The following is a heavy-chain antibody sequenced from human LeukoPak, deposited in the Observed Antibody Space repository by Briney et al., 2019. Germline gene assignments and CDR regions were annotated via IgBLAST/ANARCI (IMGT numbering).Heavy chain of an antibody. V-gene: IGHV4-38-2*01. CDR3: ASYPSAYYYDSSGYYSN. D-gene: IGHD3-22*01. CDR1: GYSISSGYY. CDR2: IYYSGST. J-gene: IGHJ4*02. Sequence: SETLSLTCAVSGYSISSGYYWGWIRQPPGKGLEWIGSIYYSGSTYYNPSLKSRVTISVDTSKNQFSLKLSSVTAADTAVYYCASYPSAYYYDSSGYYSNWGQGTLVTVSS.